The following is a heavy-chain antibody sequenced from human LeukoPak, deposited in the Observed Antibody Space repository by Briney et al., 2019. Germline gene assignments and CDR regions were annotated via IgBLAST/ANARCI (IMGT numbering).Heavy chain of an antibody. J-gene: IGHJ5*02. D-gene: IGHD6-13*01. V-gene: IGHV1-18*01. CDR2: ISAYNGNA. CDR3: ARTRYSYNWFDP. CDR1: GYTFTSYG. Sequence: ASVKVSCKASGYTFTSYGISWVRQAPGQGLEWMGWISAYNGNANYAQKLQGRVTMTTDTSTSTAYMELRSLRSDDTAVYYCARTRYSYNWFDPWGQGTLVTVSS.